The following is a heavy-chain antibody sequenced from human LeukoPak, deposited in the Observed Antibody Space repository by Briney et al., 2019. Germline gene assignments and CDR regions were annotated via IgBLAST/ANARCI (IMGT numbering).Heavy chain of an antibody. CDR2: IYYSGST. CDR3: ARHDASKRGSYGAFDI. V-gene: IGHV4-59*08. D-gene: IGHD1-26*01. J-gene: IGHJ3*02. CDR1: GGSISSYY. Sequence: NPSETLSLTCTVSGGSISSYYWSWIRQPPGKGLEWIGYIYYSGSTNYNPSLKSRVTISVDTSKNQFSLKLSSVTAADTAVYYCARHDASKRGSYGAFDIWGQGTMVTVSS.